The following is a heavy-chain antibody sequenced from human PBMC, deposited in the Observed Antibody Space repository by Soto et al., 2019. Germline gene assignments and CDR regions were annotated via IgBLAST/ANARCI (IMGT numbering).Heavy chain of an antibody. CDR1: GFTFSSYA. CDR2: ISGSGGST. J-gene: IGHJ3*02. CDR3: AGDYGDYVAFDI. Sequence: PGGSLRLSCAASGFTFSSYAMSWVRQAPGKGLEWVSAISGSGGSTYYADSVKGRFTISRDNSKNTLYLQMNSLRAEDTAVYYCAGDYGDYVAFDIWGQGTMVTVSS. D-gene: IGHD4-17*01. V-gene: IGHV3-23*01.